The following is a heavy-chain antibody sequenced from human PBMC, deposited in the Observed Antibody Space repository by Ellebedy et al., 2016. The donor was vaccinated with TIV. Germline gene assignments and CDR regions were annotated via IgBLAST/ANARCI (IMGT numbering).Heavy chain of an antibody. CDR1: GGTFSSYA. Sequence: AASVKVSCKASGGTFSSYAISWVRRAPGQGLEWMGRIIPILGIANYAQKFQGRVTITADKSTSTAYMELSSLRSEDTAVYYCARDGRMNRRDGYNYGSDYWGQGTLVTVSS. D-gene: IGHD5-24*01. CDR3: ARDGRMNRRDGYNYGSDY. V-gene: IGHV1-69*04. CDR2: IIPILGIA. J-gene: IGHJ4*02.